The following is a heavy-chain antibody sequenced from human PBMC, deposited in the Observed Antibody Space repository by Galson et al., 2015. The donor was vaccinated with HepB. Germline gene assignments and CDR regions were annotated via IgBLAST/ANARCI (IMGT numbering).Heavy chain of an antibody. J-gene: IGHJ6*03. Sequence: SLRLSCAGSGLTFTSYWMSWLRQAPGKGPEWVANIKYDGSERYYAASVKGRITISRDNSNNTVYLQMNSLRGEDTAAYYCAKEGYGDYGYYYYMDVWGKGTTVTVSS. CDR1: GLTFTSYW. CDR3: AKEGYGDYGYYYYMDV. V-gene: IGHV3-7*01. CDR2: IKYDGSER. D-gene: IGHD4-17*01.